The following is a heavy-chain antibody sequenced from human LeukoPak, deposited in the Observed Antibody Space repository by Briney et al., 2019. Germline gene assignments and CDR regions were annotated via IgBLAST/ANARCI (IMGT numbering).Heavy chain of an antibody. CDR1: GFTFSSYA. J-gene: IGHJ3*02. CDR3: AKDLGQEVVPAAHDAFDI. CDR2: ISGSGGST. D-gene: IGHD2-2*01. Sequence: GGSLRLSCAASGFTFSSYAMSWVRQAPGKGLEWVSAISGSGGSTYYADSVKGRFTISRDNSKNTLYLQMNSLRAEDTAVYYCAKDLGQEVVPAAHDAFDIWGQGTMDTVSS. V-gene: IGHV3-23*01.